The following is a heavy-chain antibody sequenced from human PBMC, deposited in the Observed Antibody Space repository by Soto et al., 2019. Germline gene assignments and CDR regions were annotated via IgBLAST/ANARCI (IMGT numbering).Heavy chain of an antibody. CDR1: GFSLSTSGMC. D-gene: IGHD1-1*01. CDR3: ARMKDGTTGYYYGMDV. Sequence: SGPTLVNPTQTLTLTCTFSGFSLSTSGMCVSWIRQPPGKALEWLAPIDWDDDKYYSTSLKTRLTISKDTSKNQVVLTMTNMDPVDTATYYCARMKDGTTGYYYGMDVWGQGTTVTVS. CDR2: IDWDDDK. V-gene: IGHV2-70*01. J-gene: IGHJ6*02.